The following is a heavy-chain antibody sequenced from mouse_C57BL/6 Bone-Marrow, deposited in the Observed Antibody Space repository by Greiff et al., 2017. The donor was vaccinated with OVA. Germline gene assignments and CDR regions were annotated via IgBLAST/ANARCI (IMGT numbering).Heavy chain of an antibody. V-gene: IGHV1-43*01. D-gene: IGHD1-1*01. Sequence: EVQLQQSGPELVKPGASVKISCKASGYSFTGYYMHWVKQSSEKSLEWIGEINPSTGGTSYNQKFKGKAPLTVDKSSSTAYMQLKSLTSEDSAVYYCANYYGRSYWGQGTTRTVSS. CDR2: INPSTGGT. CDR1: GYSFTGYY. CDR3: ANYYGRSY. J-gene: IGHJ2*01.